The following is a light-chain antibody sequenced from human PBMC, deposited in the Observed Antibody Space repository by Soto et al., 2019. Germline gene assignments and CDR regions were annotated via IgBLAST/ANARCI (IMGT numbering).Light chain of an antibody. CDR2: EDS. V-gene: IGLV2-23*01. Sequence: QAVVTQPASVSGSPGQSITISCTGTSSDVGSYNLVSWYQQHPGKAPKLMIYEDSRRPSGVSNRFSGSKSGNTASLTISGLQAEDEADYYCCSYAGSSTWVFGGGTKLTVL. CDR3: CSYAGSSTWV. J-gene: IGLJ3*02. CDR1: SSDVGSYNL.